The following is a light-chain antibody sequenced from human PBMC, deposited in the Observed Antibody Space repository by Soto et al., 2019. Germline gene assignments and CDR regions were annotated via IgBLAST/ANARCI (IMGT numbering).Light chain of an antibody. CDR1: QSVLYSSNNKNY. Sequence: DIVMTQSPDSLAVSLGERATINCKSSQSVLYSSNNKNYLAWYQQKPGQLPKLLIYWASTRESGVPDRFSGSGSGTDLNLTIRRMPAEDVAVYYCQQYYSTPFTFGHGTKVDIK. V-gene: IGKV4-1*01. J-gene: IGKJ3*01. CDR3: QQYYSTPFT. CDR2: WAS.